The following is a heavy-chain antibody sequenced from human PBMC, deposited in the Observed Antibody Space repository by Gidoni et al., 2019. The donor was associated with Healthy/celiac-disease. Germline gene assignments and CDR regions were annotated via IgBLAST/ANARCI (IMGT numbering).Heavy chain of an antibody. CDR3: ARAPVRITMIELYQYYFDY. V-gene: IGHV4-31*03. CDR2: IYYSGST. J-gene: IGHJ4*02. D-gene: IGHD3-22*01. Sequence: QVHLQESGPGLVQPSQTLSLTCPVSGGSISSVAYYWSWIRQHPGKGLEWIGYIYYSGSTYYNPSLKSRVTISVDTSKNQFSLKLSSVTAADTAVYYCARAPVRITMIELYQYYFDYWGQGTLVTVSS. CDR1: GGSISSVAYY.